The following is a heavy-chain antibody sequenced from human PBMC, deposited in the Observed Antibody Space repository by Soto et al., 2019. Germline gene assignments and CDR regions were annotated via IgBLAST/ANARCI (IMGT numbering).Heavy chain of an antibody. J-gene: IGHJ4*02. Sequence: SETLSLTCTVSGGSISSYYWSWIRQPPGKGLEWIGYIYYSGSTNYNPSLKSRVTISVDTSKNQFSLKLSSVTAADTAVYYCARPSGGYSYGYFDYWGQGTLVTVSS. CDR1: GGSISSYY. V-gene: IGHV4-59*08. D-gene: IGHD5-18*01. CDR2: IYYSGST. CDR3: ARPSGGYSYGYFDY.